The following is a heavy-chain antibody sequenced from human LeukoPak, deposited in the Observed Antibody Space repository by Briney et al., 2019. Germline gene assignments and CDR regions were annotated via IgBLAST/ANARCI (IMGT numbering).Heavy chain of an antibody. CDR1: GYTFTGYY. CDR2: INPNSGGT. V-gene: IGHV1-2*06. J-gene: IGHJ3*02. D-gene: IGHD2-21*02. Sequence: ASVKVSCKASGYTFTGYYMHWVRQAPGQGLEWMGRINPNSGGTNYAQKLQGRVTMTRDTSISTAYMELSRLRSDNTAVYYCARDYCGGDCYGAFDIWGQGTMVTVSS. CDR3: ARDYCGGDCYGAFDI.